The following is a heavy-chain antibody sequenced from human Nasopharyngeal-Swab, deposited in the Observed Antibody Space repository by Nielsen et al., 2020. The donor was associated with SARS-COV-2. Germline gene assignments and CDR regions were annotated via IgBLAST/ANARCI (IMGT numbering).Heavy chain of an antibody. Sequence: LSLTCAASGFTFDDYAMHWVRQAPGKGLEWVSGTSWNSGSIGYADSVKGRFTISRDNSKNTLYLQMNSLRAEDTAVYYCARGGGDSSGWHFDYWGQGTLVTVSS. J-gene: IGHJ4*02. CDR1: GFTFDDYA. CDR2: TSWNSGSI. CDR3: ARGGGDSSGWHFDY. V-gene: IGHV3-9*01. D-gene: IGHD6-19*01.